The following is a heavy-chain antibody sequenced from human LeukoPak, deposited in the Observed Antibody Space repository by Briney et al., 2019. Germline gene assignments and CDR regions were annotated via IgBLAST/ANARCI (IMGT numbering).Heavy chain of an antibody. D-gene: IGHD6-19*01. CDR2: ISGSGGST. CDR3: AKAQSSGCSRCAFDI. J-gene: IGHJ3*02. V-gene: IGHV3-23*01. CDR1: GFTFSSYG. Sequence: GRSLRLSCAASGFTFSSYGMSWVRQAPGKGLEWVSAISGSGGSTYYADSVKGRFTISRDNSKNTLYLQMNSLRAEDTAVYYCAKAQSSGCSRCAFDIWGQGTMVTVSS.